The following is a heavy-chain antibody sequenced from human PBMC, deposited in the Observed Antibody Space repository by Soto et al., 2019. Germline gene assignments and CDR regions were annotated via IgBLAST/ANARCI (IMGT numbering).Heavy chain of an antibody. CDR1: GFTFSSYW. V-gene: IGHV3-74*01. J-gene: IGHJ6*02. CDR3: ARREGVIAVAVDYYYYGMDV. CDR2: INSDGSST. D-gene: IGHD6-19*01. Sequence: PGGSLRLSCAASGFTFSSYWMHWVRQAPGKGLVWVSRINSDGSSTSYADSVKGRFTISRDNAKNTLYLQMNSLRAEDTAVCYCARREGVIAVAVDYYYYGMDVWGQGTTVTVSS.